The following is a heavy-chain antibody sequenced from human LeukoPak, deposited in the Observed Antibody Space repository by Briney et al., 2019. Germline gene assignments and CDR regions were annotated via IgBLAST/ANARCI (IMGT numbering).Heavy chain of an antibody. J-gene: IGHJ6*02. Sequence: GASVKVSCKASGYTFTNYDINWVRQATGQGLEWMGWMNPNSGNTGYAQKFQDRVTMTRNTSISTAYMELTRLTSEDTAVYYCARRDSGYFFYYGLDVWGQGTTVTVSS. V-gene: IGHV1-8*01. CDR2: MNPNSGNT. CDR1: GYTFTNYD. CDR3: ARRDSGYFFYYGLDV. D-gene: IGHD3-10*01.